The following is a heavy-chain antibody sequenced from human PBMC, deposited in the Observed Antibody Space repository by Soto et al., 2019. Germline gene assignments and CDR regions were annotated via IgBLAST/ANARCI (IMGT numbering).Heavy chain of an antibody. J-gene: IGHJ4*02. V-gene: IGHV1-18*01. Sequence: QVQLVQSGAEVKKPGASVKVSCKASGYTFTNHGISSVRQAPGQGLEWMGWISGNDGNTKYAQKVQGRVTMTIDKSTTTAYMELRSLRSDDTAVDYCARRWEASSWYLDYWGQGTLVTVSS. D-gene: IGHD6-13*01. CDR2: ISGNDGNT. CDR1: GYTFTNHG. CDR3: ARRWEASSWYLDY.